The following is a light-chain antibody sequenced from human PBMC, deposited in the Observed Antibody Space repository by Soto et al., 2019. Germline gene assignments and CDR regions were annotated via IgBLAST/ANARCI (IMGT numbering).Light chain of an antibody. V-gene: IGKV3-15*01. CDR2: GAS. CDR3: QQYNNWRT. Sequence: EIVLTQFPGTLPLSAGERATLSGRASQSVTSSSLAWYQTKPGKAPRLLIYGASTRATGIPARFSGGGSGTEFTLTISSLQSEDFAVYYCQQYNNWRTFGQGTKVDIK. CDR1: QSVTSSS. J-gene: IGKJ1*01.